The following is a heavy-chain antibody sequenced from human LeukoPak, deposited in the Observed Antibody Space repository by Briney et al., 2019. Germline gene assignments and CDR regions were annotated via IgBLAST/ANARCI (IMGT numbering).Heavy chain of an antibody. CDR1: GFTFSSYG. Sequence: GGSLRLSCAASGFTFSSYGMHWVRQARGKGLGWVAFIRYDGSNKYYADSVKGRFTISRDNSKNTLDLEMNSLRAEDTAVYYCVKDYYDTGGLDYWGQGTLVTVSS. CDR2: IRYDGSNK. V-gene: IGHV3-30*02. J-gene: IGHJ4*02. CDR3: VKDYYDTGGLDY. D-gene: IGHD3-22*01.